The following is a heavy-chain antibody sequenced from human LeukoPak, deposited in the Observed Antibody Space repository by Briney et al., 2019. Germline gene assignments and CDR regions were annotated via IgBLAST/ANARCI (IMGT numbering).Heavy chain of an antibody. CDR1: GASTSAYY. D-gene: IGHD1-26*01. J-gene: IGHJ3*01. Sequence: SETLSLTCTVSGASTSAYYWSWIRQPPGKGLEWIGYSYSGGNANYNPSLKSRVTISIDTSESQFSLRLTSVTAADTAVYFCAHSKRGGGYYINAFAVWGQGALVTISS. V-gene: IGHV4-59*01. CDR2: SYSGGNA. CDR3: AHSKRGGGYYINAFAV.